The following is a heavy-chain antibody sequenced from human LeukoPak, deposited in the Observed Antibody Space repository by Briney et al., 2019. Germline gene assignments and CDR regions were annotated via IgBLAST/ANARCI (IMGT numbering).Heavy chain of an antibody. Sequence: SQTLSLTCTVSGGSISSGDYYWSWIRQPPGKGLEWIGYIYYSGSTYYNPSLKSRVTISVDTSKNQFSLKLSSVTAADTAVYYCARGQYDILTGYYYSDYWGQGTLVTVSS. J-gene: IGHJ4*02. CDR2: IYYSGST. D-gene: IGHD3-9*01. CDR1: GGSISSGDYY. V-gene: IGHV4-30-4*01. CDR3: ARGQYDILTGYYYSDY.